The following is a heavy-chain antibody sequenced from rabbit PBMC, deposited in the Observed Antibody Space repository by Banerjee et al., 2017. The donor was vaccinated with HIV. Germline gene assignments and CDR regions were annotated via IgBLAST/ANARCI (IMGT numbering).Heavy chain of an antibody. CDR2: IYVGGGDSA. V-gene: IGHV1S45*01. J-gene: IGHJ4*01. CDR3: MREPFNL. CDR1: GFTFSSYW. Sequence: QEQLVESRGGLVKPGASLTLTCTASGFTFSSYWMCWVRQAPGKGLEWIACIYVGGGDSADYAGWAKGRFTISRTSSTTVTLQMTSLTAADTATYFCMREPFNLWGPGTLVTVS.